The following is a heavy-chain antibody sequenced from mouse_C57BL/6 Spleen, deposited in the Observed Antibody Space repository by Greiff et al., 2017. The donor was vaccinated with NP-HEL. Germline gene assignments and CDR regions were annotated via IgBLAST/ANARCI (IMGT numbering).Heavy chain of an antibody. D-gene: IGHD4-1*01. CDR2: IYPSDSET. J-gene: IGHJ2*01. CDR1: GYTFTSYW. CDR3: ARNWDGGY. V-gene: IGHV1-61*01. Sequence: QVQLKQPGAELVRPGSSVKLSCKASGYTFTSYWMDWVKQRPGQGLEWIGNIYPSDSETHYNQKFKDKATLTVDKSSSTAYMQLSSLTSEDSAVYYCARNWDGGYGGQGTTLTVSS.